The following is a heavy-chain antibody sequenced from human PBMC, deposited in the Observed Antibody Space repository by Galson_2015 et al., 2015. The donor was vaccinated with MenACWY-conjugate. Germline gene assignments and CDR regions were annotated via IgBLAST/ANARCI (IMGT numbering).Heavy chain of an antibody. Sequence: QSGAEVKKPGESLKISCKGSGYRFINYWIGWVRQMPGKGLQWMGLIDPVNSNVRYSPSFQGPVTISADESISTAYLQWSSLKASDTAMYYCARHPPGGRGMDVWGRGTTVTVSS. CDR2: IDPVNSNV. CDR3: ARHPPGGRGMDV. J-gene: IGHJ6*02. CDR1: GYRFINYW. D-gene: IGHD1-26*01. V-gene: IGHV5-51*01.